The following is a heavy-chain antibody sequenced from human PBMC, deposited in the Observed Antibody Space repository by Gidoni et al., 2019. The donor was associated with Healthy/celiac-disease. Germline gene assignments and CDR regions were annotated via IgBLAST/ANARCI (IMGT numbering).Heavy chain of an antibody. CDR1: GSTFSSYA. CDR2: ISGSGGST. CDR3: AKDTYDNWFDP. D-gene: IGHD4-17*01. V-gene: IGHV3-23*01. J-gene: IGHJ5*02. Sequence: EVQLLESGGGLVEPGGSLRLACAASGSTFSSYAMSWGRQATVKGLGWVSAISGSGGSTYYADSVKGRFTISRDNSKNTLYLQMTSLRAEDTAVYYCAKDTYDNWFDPWGQGTLVTVSS.